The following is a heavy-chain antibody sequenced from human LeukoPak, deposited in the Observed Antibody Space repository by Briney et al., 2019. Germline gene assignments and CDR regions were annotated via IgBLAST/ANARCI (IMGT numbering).Heavy chain of an antibody. V-gene: IGHV4-38-2*02. J-gene: IGHJ2*01. Sequence: PSETLSLTCTVSGYSISSGYYWGWIRRPPGKGLEWIGSIYHSGSTYYNPSLKSRVTISVDTSKNQFSLKLSSVTAADTAVYYCAREGYSYGRDWYFDLWGRGTLVTVSS. CDR2: IYHSGST. D-gene: IGHD5-18*01. CDR1: GYSISSGYY. CDR3: AREGYSYGRDWYFDL.